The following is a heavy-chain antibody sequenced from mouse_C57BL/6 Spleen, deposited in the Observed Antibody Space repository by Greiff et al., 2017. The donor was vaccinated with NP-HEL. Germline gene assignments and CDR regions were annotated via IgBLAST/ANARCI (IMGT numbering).Heavy chain of an antibody. J-gene: IGHJ3*01. V-gene: IGHV6-3*01. Sequence: EVKLVESGGGLVQPGGSMKLSCVASGFTFSNYWMNWVRQSPEKGLEWVAQIRLKSDNYATHYAESVKGRFTISRDDSKSSVYLQMNNLGAEDTGIYYCTGDDYDCWFAYWGQGTLVTVSA. CDR2: IRLKSDNYAT. CDR1: GFTFSNYW. CDR3: TGDDYDCWFAY. D-gene: IGHD2-4*01.